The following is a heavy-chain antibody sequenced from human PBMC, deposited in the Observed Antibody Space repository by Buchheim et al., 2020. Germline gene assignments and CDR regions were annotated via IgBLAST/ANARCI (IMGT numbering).Heavy chain of an antibody. CDR2: ISGSGGST. Sequence: EVQLVESGGGLVQPGGSLRLSCAASGFTFSSYGMSWVRQAPGKGLEWVSAISGSGGSTYYADSVKGRFTISRDNSKNTLYLQMKRQRAEDTVVYYCVYDSSGYYQRSQNNYVDYWGQGTL. V-gene: IGHV3-23*04. CDR3: VYDSSGYYQRSQNNYVDY. D-gene: IGHD3-22*01. J-gene: IGHJ4*02. CDR1: GFTFSSYG.